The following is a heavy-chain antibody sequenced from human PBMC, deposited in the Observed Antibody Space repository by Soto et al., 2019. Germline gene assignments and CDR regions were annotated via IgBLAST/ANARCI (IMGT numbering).Heavy chain of an antibody. CDR2: ISRGSDYI. Sequence: EVHLVESGGGLVKPGGSLRLTCAGSGFSFSDYTMNWVRQAPGKGLEWVSSISRGSDYIFYADTVKGRFTISRDNARNSLYLQRSSLRDEDTAVYYCAKDSGCVNNACAYDPWGQGTLVSVSS. D-gene: IGHD1-20*01. V-gene: IGHV3-21*01. J-gene: IGHJ5*02. CDR3: AKDSGCVNNACAYDP. CDR1: GFSFSDYT.